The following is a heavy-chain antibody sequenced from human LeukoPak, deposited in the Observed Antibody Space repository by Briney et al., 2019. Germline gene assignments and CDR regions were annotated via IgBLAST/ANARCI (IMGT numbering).Heavy chain of an antibody. CDR1: GFTFSSYA. Sequence: PAGSLRLSCAASGFTFSSYAMSWIRQAPGKGLEWVSTFCGTSSTSYADALKGRVTISRDNSKNTLYLQLNSLRAEDTAVYYCAKLKQWQPQRYFFEYWGQGALVTVAS. J-gene: IGHJ4*02. D-gene: IGHD6-19*01. CDR3: AKLKQWQPQRYFFEY. V-gene: IGHV3-23*01. CDR2: FCGTSST.